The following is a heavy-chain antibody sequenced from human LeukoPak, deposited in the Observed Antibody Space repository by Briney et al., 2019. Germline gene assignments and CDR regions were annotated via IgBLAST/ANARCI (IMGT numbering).Heavy chain of an antibody. J-gene: IGHJ6*02. CDR1: GFTFSSYS. Sequence: GGSLRLSCAASGFTFSSYSMNWVRQAPGKGLEWVSSISSSSSYIYYADSVKGRFTISRDNSKNTLYLQMNSLRAEDTAVYYCAKVRYGSGSYDYYYYYGMDVWGQGTTVTVSS. CDR3: AKVRYGSGSYDYYYYYGMDV. D-gene: IGHD3-10*01. V-gene: IGHV3-21*04. CDR2: ISSSSSYI.